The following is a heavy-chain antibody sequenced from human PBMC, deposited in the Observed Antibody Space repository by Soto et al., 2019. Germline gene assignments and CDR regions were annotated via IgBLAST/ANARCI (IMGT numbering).Heavy chain of an antibody. V-gene: IGHV1-69*04. CDR1: GGTFSSYT. Sequence: SVKVSCKASGGTFSSYTISWVRQAPGQGLEWMGRIIPILGIANYAQKFQGRVTITADKSTSTAYMELSSLRSEDTAVYYCARDLGFGYSNWFDPWGQGTLVTVSS. J-gene: IGHJ5*02. CDR3: ARDLGFGYSNWFDP. CDR2: IIPILGIA. D-gene: IGHD3-10*01.